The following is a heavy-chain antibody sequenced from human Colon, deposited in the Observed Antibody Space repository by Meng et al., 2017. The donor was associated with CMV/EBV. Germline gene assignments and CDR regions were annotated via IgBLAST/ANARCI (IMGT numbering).Heavy chain of an antibody. D-gene: IGHD4-11*01. CDR2: INHSGST. V-gene: IGHV4-34*01. CDR3: ARGLSRTVTSRWFDP. J-gene: IGHJ5*02. CDR1: GGSFNTYD. Sequence: SETLSLTCAVDGGSFNTYDWSWIRQSPGKGLEWIGEINHSGSTNYNPSLKSRVTISVDTSKNQFSLKLSSVTAADTAVYYCARGLSRTVTSRWFDPWGQGTLVTVSS.